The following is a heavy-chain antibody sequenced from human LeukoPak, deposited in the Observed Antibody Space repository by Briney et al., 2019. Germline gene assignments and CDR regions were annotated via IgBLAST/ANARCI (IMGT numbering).Heavy chain of an antibody. J-gene: IGHJ4*02. CDR3: ARSSRYDIWTGYPY. CDR1: GYTFTSYD. Sequence: GASVKVSCKASGYTFTSYDISWVRQAPGQGLEWMGWISAYNGNTNYAQKFQGRVTMTRDTSISTAYMELSRLRSDDTAVYYCARSSRYDIWTGYPYWGQGTLVTVSP. D-gene: IGHD3-9*01. V-gene: IGHV1-18*01. CDR2: ISAYNGNT.